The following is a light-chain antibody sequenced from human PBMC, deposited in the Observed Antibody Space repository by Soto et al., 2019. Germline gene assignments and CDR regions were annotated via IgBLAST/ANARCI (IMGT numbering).Light chain of an antibody. CDR3: AAWDDSLSGVV. Sequence: QSVLTQPPSTSGTPGQRVTISCSGSSSNVEKNYVYWYQQVPGTAPKLLIYSSFQRPSGVPDRFSGSKSGTSASLAIGGLRSEDEADYYCAAWDDSLSGVVFGGGTKLTVL. J-gene: IGLJ2*01. V-gene: IGLV1-47*01. CDR2: SSF. CDR1: SSNVEKNY.